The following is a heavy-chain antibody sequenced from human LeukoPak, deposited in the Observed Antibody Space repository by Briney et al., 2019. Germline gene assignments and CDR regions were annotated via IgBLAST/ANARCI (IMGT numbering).Heavy chain of an antibody. J-gene: IGHJ4*02. CDR3: AKSPLPYYYGSGSYYNDY. CDR1: GFTFSSHG. Sequence: GGSLRLSCAASGFTFSSHGMSWVRQAPGKGLEWVSYISSSSSTIYYADSVKGRFTIPRDNAKNSLYLQMNSLRAEDTAVYYCAKSPLPYYYGSGSYYNDYGGQGPLVPVSS. D-gene: IGHD3-10*01. V-gene: IGHV3-48*01. CDR2: ISSSSSTI.